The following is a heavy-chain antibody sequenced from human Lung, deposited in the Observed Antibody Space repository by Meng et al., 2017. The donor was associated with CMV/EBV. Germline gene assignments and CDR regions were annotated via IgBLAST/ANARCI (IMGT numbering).Heavy chain of an antibody. Sequence: GESXKIPXAASGFRFDDYGMHWVRQTPGKGLEWVAFIRHDGTNKFYGASVKGRFTISRVNSKSTVYLQMNSLRPEETALYYCAKDLLLFGGPNAYFDQWGQGXLVTVSS. D-gene: IGHD3-16*01. J-gene: IGHJ4*02. CDR2: IRHDGTNK. CDR1: GFRFDDYG. CDR3: AKDLLLFGGPNAYFDQ. V-gene: IGHV3-30*02.